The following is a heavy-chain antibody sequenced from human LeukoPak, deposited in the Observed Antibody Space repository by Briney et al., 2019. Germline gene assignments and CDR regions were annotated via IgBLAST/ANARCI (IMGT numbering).Heavy chain of an antibody. D-gene: IGHD2-2*01. Sequence: GASVKVSCKASGYTFTSYGISWVRQAPGQGLEWMGWISAYSGDTNYAQKFQGRATMTTDTSTSTAYMELRSLSSDDTAVYYCARDRGYCSSTSCFYNWFDPWGQGTLVTVSS. CDR2: ISAYSGDT. V-gene: IGHV1-18*01. CDR3: ARDRGYCSSTSCFYNWFDP. J-gene: IGHJ5*02. CDR1: GYTFTSYG.